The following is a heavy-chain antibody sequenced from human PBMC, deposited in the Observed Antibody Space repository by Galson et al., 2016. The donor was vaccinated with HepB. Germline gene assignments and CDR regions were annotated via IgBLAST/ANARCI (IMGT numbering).Heavy chain of an antibody. Sequence: SLRLSCAASGFSFSDYAMNWVRQAPGKGLEWVSAISNSGDITYYADSVKGRFTTSRDNSKNTLYVQMNSLRAEDTAVYYCAKDGDSSGWYDFDYWGQGTLVTVSS. V-gene: IGHV3-23*01. CDR2: ISNSGDIT. CDR1: GFSFSDYA. D-gene: IGHD6-19*01. J-gene: IGHJ4*02. CDR3: AKDGDSSGWYDFDY.